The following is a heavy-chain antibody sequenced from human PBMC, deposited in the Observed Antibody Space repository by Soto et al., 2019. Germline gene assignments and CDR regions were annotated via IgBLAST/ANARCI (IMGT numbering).Heavy chain of an antibody. V-gene: IGHV3-13*01. D-gene: IGHD6-19*01. CDR3: ARGVIAVAGPSYYYYMDV. CDR2: IGTAGDT. CDR1: GFTFSSYD. Sequence: GGSLRLSCVASGFTFSSYDMHWVRQATGKGLEWVSAIGTAGDTYYPGSVKGRFTISRENAKNSLYLQMNSLRAGDTAVYYCARGVIAVAGPSYYYYMDVWGKGTTVTVSS. J-gene: IGHJ6*03.